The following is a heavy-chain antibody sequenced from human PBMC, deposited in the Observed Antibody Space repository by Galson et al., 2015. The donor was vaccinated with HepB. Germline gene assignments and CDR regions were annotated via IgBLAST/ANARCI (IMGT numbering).Heavy chain of an antibody. CDR3: ARAPLHLWFGELFSYYFDY. V-gene: IGHV1-3*01. J-gene: IGHJ4*02. Sequence: SVKVSCKASGYTFTSYAMHWVRQAPGQRLEWMGWINAGNGNTKYSQKFQGRVTITRDTSASTAYMELSSLRSEDTAVYYCARAPLHLWFGELFSYYFDYWGQGTLVTVSS. CDR1: GYTFTSYA. D-gene: IGHD3-10*01. CDR2: INAGNGNT.